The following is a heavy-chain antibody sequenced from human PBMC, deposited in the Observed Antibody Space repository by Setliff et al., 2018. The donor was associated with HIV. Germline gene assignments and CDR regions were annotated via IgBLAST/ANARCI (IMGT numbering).Heavy chain of an antibody. D-gene: IGHD3-22*01. V-gene: IGHV4-30-4*01. Sequence: SETLSLTCTVSGASINSGDSYWTWIRQSPGKGLEWIGFIYYSGSNYYNPSLKSRISISLDASKSQFSLWLTSVTAADTAVYYCARSRIRGYYDTSPAMAFDIWGQGTMVTVSS. CDR3: ARSRIRGYYDTSPAMAFDI. CDR2: IYYSGSN. CDR1: GASINSGDSY. J-gene: IGHJ3*02.